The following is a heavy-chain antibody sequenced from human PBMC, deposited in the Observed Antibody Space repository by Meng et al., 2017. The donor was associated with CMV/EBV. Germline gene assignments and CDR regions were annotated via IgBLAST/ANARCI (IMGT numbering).Heavy chain of an antibody. CDR1: GGSISSGDYY. J-gene: IGHJ4*02. CDR2: IYYSGST. V-gene: IGHV4-30-4*08. Sequence: SETLSLTCTVSGGSISSGDYYWSWIRQPPGKGLEWIGYIYYSGSTYYNPSLKSRVTISVDTSKNQFSLKLSFVTAADTAVYYCARAGVRSTIFGVVIIAQYFDYWGQGTLVTVSS. D-gene: IGHD3-3*01. CDR3: ARAGVRSTIFGVVIIAQYFDY.